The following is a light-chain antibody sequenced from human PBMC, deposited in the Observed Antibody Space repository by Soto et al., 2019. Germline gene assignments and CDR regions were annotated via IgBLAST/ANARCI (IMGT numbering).Light chain of an antibody. CDR3: CSYAGRDNLI. CDR1: SSDVGDYNY. J-gene: IGLJ2*01. Sequence: QSALTQPRSVSGSPGQSVTISCTGTSSDVGDYNYVSWYQQHPGKAPKFLIYDVIKRPSGGPDRFSGSKSGNTASLTISGLQAEDEADYYCCSYAGRDNLIFGGGTKLTVL. CDR2: DVI. V-gene: IGLV2-11*01.